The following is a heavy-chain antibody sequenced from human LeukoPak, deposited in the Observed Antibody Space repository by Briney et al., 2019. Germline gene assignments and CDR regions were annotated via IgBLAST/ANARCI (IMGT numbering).Heavy chain of an antibody. CDR2: INTNTGNP. CDR1: GYTFTSYA. V-gene: IGHV7-4-1*02. CDR3: ARGLASTTVTFPFDY. Sequence: ASVKVSCKASGYTFTSYAMNWVRQAPGQGLEWMGWINTNTGNPTYAQGFTGRFVFSLDTSVSTAYLQISSLKAEDTAVYYCARGLASTTVTFPFDYWGQGTLVTVSS. D-gene: IGHD4-17*01. J-gene: IGHJ4*02.